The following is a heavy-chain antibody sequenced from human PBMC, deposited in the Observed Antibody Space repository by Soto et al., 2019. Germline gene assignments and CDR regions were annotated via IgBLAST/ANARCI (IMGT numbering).Heavy chain of an antibody. CDR1: GFTFSPFS. J-gene: IGHJ4*02. Sequence: EVQLVESGGGSVRPGGSLRLSCAASGFTFSPFSMNWVRQAPGRGREWISYISGGGRPISYADAVKGRFTISRDNAKNSLYLQMDSLADEDTAVYYCARDLGWAFDSWGQGTRVTVSS. CDR2: ISGGGRPI. CDR3: ARDLGWAFDS. V-gene: IGHV3-48*02. D-gene: IGHD6-19*01.